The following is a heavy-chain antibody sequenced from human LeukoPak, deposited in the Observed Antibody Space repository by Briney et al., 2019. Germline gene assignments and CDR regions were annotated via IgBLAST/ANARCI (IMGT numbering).Heavy chain of an antibody. CDR1: GFTFSSYA. CDR3: ARRTMDYSSGWLY. J-gene: IGHJ4*02. Sequence: GGSLRLSCAASGFTFSSYAMHWVRQAPGKGLEYVSAISSNGGSTYYANSVKGRFTISRDNAKNSLYLQMNSLRAEDTAVYYCARRTMDYSSGWLYWGQGTLVTVSS. D-gene: IGHD6-19*01. CDR2: ISSNGGST. V-gene: IGHV3-64*01.